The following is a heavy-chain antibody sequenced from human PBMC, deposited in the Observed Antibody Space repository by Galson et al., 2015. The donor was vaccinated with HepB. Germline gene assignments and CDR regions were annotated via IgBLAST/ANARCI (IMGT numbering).Heavy chain of an antibody. J-gene: IGHJ4*02. CDR3: ATYWVSMLQGLD. Sequence: SVKVSCKASGYTFTGYNIYWVRQGPGQGLEWMGRINPSTGATYYTQKFEDRVSMTRDTSITTAYMELSRLRSDDTAIYYCATYWVSMLQGLDWGQGTLVTVSS. CDR2: INPSTGAT. D-gene: IGHD3-10*01. CDR1: GYTFTGYN. V-gene: IGHV1-2*06.